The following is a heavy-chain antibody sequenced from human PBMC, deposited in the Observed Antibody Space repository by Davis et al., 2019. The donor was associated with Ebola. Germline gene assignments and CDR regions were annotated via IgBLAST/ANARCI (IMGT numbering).Heavy chain of an antibody. Sequence: ASVKVSCKASGYTFTSYGISWVRQAPGQGLEWMGWISAYNGNTNYAQKLQGRVTMTTDTSTSTAYMELRSLRSDDTAVYYCAACYGSGSYGVYYYGMDVWGQGTTVTVSS. CDR2: ISAYNGNT. V-gene: IGHV1-18*01. CDR1: GYTFTSYG. J-gene: IGHJ6*02. CDR3: AACYGSGSYGVYYYGMDV. D-gene: IGHD3-10*01.